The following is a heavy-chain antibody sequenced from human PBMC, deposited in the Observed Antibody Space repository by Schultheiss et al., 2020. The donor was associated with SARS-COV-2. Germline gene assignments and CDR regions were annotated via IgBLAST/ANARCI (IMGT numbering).Heavy chain of an antibody. Sequence: GGSLRLSCAASGFTFDDYAMHWVRQAPGKGLEWVSGISGSGGSTYYADSVKGRFTISRDNSKNTLYLQMNSLRAEDTAVYYCARDSSSYYFDYWGQGTLVTVSS. CDR1: GFTFDDYA. D-gene: IGHD6-6*01. J-gene: IGHJ4*02. V-gene: IGHV3-23*01. CDR3: ARDSSSYYFDY. CDR2: ISGSGGST.